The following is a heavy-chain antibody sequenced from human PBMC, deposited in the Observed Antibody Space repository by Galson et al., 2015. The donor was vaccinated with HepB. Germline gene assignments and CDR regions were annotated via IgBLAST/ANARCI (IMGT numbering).Heavy chain of an antibody. J-gene: IGHJ4*02. CDR2: ISSSSSYI. CDR1: GFTFSSYS. Sequence: SLRLSCAASGFTFSSYSMNWVRQAPGKGLEWVSSISSSSSYIYYADSVKGRFTISRDNAKNSLYLQMNSLRAEDTAVYYCAGDYYDSSGYRYWGQGTLVTVSS. V-gene: IGHV3-21*01. D-gene: IGHD3-22*01. CDR3: AGDYYDSSGYRY.